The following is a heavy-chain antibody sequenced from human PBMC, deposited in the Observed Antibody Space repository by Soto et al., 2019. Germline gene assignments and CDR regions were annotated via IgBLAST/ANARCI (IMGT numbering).Heavy chain of an antibody. CDR1: GFTFSSYG. CDR3: AKDRPSR. CDR2: ISYDGSNK. V-gene: IGHV3-30*18. Sequence: QVQLVESGGGVVQPGRSLRLSCAASGFTFSSYGMHWVRQAPGKGLEWVAVISYDGSNKYYADSVKGRFTISRDNSKNTLYLQMNSLRAEDTAVYYCAKDRPSRWGQGTLVTVSS. J-gene: IGHJ4*02.